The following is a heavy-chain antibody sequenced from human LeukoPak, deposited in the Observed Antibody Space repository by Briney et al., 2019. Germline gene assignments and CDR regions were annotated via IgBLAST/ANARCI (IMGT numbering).Heavy chain of an antibody. CDR1: GYSISSGYY. V-gene: IGHV4-38-2*02. Sequence: SETLSLTCIVSGYSISSGYYWGWIRQPPGKGLEWIGNIHHSGSTYYNPSLKSRVTISVDTSKNQLSLKLSSVTAADTAVYYCARRLRTQYYFDYWGQGTLVTVSS. CDR3: ARRLRTQYYFDY. D-gene: IGHD3-16*01. J-gene: IGHJ4*02. CDR2: IHHSGST.